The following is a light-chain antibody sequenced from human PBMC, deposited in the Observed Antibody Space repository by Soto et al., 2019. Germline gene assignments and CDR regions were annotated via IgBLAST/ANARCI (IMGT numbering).Light chain of an antibody. Sequence: EIVLTQSPATLSLSPGERATLSCRASQSVSSYLAWYQQKPGQTPTLLIYDASNRATGIPARFSGSGSGTAFTPTISSLEPQDFAVYYRQQRSYWPSPFGPGTKVQIK. CDR1: QSVSSY. J-gene: IGKJ3*01. CDR3: QQRSYWPSP. CDR2: DAS. V-gene: IGKV3-11*01.